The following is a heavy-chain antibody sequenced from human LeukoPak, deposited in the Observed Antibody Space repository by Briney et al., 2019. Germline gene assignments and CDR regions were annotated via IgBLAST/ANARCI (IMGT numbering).Heavy chain of an antibody. V-gene: IGHV4-34*01. J-gene: IGHJ6*02. D-gene: IGHD6-19*01. CDR2: INHSGST. Sequence: KPSETLSLTCAVYGGSFSGYYWSWIRQPPGKGLEWIGEINHSGSTNYNPSLKSRVTISVDTSKNQFSLKLSSVTAADTAVYYCARSPGGWLLYYYYYGMDVWGQGTTVTVSS. CDR1: GGSFSGYY. CDR3: ARSPGGWLLYYYYYGMDV.